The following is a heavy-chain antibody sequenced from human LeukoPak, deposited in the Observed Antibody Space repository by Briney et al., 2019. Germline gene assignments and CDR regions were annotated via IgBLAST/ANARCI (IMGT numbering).Heavy chain of an antibody. Sequence: PSETLSLTCTVSGGSISRYYWSWIRQPPGGGLENIGSIYYSGSTNYNPSLKSRVTMSLATSKNQFSLKMSSVTAADTAVYNCARLSYVAGTTGNYYFDYWGQGTLVTVSS. V-gene: IGHV4-59*01. CDR1: GGSISRYY. CDR3: ARLSYVAGTTGNYYFDY. D-gene: IGHD6-19*01. J-gene: IGHJ4*02. CDR2: IYYSGST.